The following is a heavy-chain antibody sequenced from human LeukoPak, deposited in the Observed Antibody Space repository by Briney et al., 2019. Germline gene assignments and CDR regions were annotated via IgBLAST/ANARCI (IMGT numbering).Heavy chain of an antibody. Sequence: GGSLRLPCAASGFSVGSNYMTWVRQAPGKGLEWVSLIYSGGSTYYADSVKGRFTISRDNSKNTLYLQMNSLRVEDTAVYYCAKGVVQLWLLVDYWGQGTLVTVSS. CDR3: AKGVVQLWLLVDY. V-gene: IGHV3-66*01. CDR2: IYSGGST. J-gene: IGHJ4*02. D-gene: IGHD5-18*01. CDR1: GFSVGSNY.